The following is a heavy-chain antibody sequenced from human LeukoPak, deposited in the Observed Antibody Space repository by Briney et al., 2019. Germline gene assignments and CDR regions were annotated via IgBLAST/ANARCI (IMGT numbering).Heavy chain of an antibody. CDR2: IYYSGST. CDR3: ARAERGDSSGYVY. D-gene: IGHD3-22*01. J-gene: IGHJ4*02. V-gene: IGHV4-59*01. CDR1: GGSFSSYY. Sequence: SETLSLTCAVYGGSFSSYYWSWIRQPPGKGLEWIGYIYYSGSTNYNPSLKSRVTISVDTSKNQFSLKLSSVTAADTAVYYCARAERGDSSGYVYWGQGTLVTVSS.